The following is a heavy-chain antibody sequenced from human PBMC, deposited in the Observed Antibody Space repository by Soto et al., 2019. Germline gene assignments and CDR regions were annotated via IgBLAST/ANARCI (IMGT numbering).Heavy chain of an antibody. CDR2: IYWNDDK. CDR3: AVIPNDYYFDY. J-gene: IGHJ4*02. CDR1: GFSLSTSGVG. D-gene: IGHD2-21*01. V-gene: IGHV2-5*01. Sequence: QITLKESGPTLVKPTQTLTLTCTFSGFSLSTSGVGVGWIRQPPGKALEWLALIYWNDDKRYSPSLKSRLTITKDTSKTQVVLTMTNMDPVDTATYYCAVIPNDYYFDYWGQGTLVTVSS.